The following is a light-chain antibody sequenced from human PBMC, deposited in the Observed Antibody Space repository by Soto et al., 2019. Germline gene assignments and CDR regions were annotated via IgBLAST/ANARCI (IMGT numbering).Light chain of an antibody. Sequence: EIVLTQSPATLSLSPWERATLSCRASQSVNSYLAWYQQKPGQAPRLLIYDTSNRATGIPARFSGSGSGTDFTLTISSLEPEDFAVYYCQQRSNWPTFGQGTKVEIK. CDR1: QSVNSY. CDR2: DTS. CDR3: QQRSNWPT. J-gene: IGKJ1*01. V-gene: IGKV3-11*01.